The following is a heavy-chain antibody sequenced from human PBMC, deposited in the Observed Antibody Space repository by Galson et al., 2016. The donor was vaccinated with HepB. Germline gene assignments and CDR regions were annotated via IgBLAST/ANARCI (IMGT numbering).Heavy chain of an antibody. CDR3: ARLLSQTEY. CDR2: VQYSGTT. D-gene: IGHD1-14*01. J-gene: IGHJ4*02. Sequence: LSLTCSVSGGSVSSGSYYWSWIRQSPGKGLEMLGYVQYSGTTNYNPSLKSRVTISVAPSKTHFSLTLTSVTAADTAVYYCARLLSQTEYWGQGTLVTVSS. CDR1: GGSVSSGSYY. V-gene: IGHV4-61*03.